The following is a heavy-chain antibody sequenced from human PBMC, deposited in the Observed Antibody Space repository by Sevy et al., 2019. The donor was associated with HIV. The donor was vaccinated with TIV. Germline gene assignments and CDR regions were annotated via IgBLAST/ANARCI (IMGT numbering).Heavy chain of an antibody. V-gene: IGHV3-7*01. Sequence: GGSLRLSCAASGFTFSSYWMSWVRQAPGKGLEWVANIKQDGSEKYYVDSVKGRFTISRDNAKNSLYLQMNSLRAEDTAVCYCARESGSYSGRDYYFDYWGQGTLVTVSS. CDR2: IKQDGSEK. J-gene: IGHJ4*02. D-gene: IGHD1-26*01. CDR3: ARESGSYSGRDYYFDY. CDR1: GFTFSSYW.